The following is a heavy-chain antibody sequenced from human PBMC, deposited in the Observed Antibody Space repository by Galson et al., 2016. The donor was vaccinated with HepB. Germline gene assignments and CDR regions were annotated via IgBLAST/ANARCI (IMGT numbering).Heavy chain of an antibody. CDR2: ISWDGGST. D-gene: IGHD1-26*01. CDR1: GFTFDDYT. CDR3: ARAGLLIGSYSGYYGMDV. J-gene: IGHJ6*02. Sequence: SLRLSCAASGFTFDDYTMHWVRQAPGKGLEWVSLISWDGGSTNYADSVKGRFTISRDNSKNSLYLQMNSLRREDTALYYCARAGLLIGSYSGYYGMDVWGQGTTVTVSS. V-gene: IGHV3-43*01.